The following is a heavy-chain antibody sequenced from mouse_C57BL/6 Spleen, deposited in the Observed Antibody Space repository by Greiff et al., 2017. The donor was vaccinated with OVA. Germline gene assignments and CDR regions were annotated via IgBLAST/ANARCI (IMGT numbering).Heavy chain of an antibody. Sequence: QVHVKQPGAELVKPGASVKMSCKASGYTFTSYWITWVKQRPGQGLEWIGDIYPGSGSTNYNEKFKSKATLTVDTSSSTAYMQLSSLTSEDSAVYYCARDSNYVGAYWGQGTLVTVSA. CDR3: ARDSNYVGAY. CDR1: GYTFTSYW. CDR2: IYPGSGST. J-gene: IGHJ3*01. D-gene: IGHD2-5*01. V-gene: IGHV1-55*01.